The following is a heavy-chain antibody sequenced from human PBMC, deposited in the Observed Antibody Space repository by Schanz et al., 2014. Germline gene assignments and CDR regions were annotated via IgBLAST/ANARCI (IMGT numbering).Heavy chain of an antibody. CDR2: IKQDGSEK. CDR1: GFSFSNYW. V-gene: IGHV3-7*04. Sequence: VQLVESGGGLVQPGGSVRLSCGASGFSFSNYWMSWVRQAPGKGLEWVANIKQDGSEKYYVDSVKGRFTISRDNAKKSLYLQMNSLRAEDTAVYYCARPSDSSWYMDVWGKGTTVTVSS. D-gene: IGHD2-21*02. CDR3: ARPSDSSWYMDV. J-gene: IGHJ6*03.